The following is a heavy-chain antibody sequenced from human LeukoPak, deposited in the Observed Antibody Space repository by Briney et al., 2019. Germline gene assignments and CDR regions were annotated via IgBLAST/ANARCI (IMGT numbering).Heavy chain of an antibody. V-gene: IGHV3-30*18. CDR3: AKTPTEGGDYGFDY. J-gene: IGHJ4*02. D-gene: IGHD4-17*01. Sequence: PGGSLRLSCAASGFTFSSYSMNWVRQAPGKGLEWVAVISYDGSNKYYADSVKGRFTISRDNSKNTLYLQMNSLRAEDTAVYYCAKTPTEGGDYGFDYWGQGTLVTVSS. CDR2: ISYDGSNK. CDR1: GFTFSSYS.